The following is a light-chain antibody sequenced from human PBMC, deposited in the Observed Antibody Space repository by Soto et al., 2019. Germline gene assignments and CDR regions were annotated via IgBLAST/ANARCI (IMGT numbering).Light chain of an antibody. J-gene: IGKJ5*01. CDR2: GAS. CDR1: QGISRW. V-gene: IGKV1-12*01. CDR3: QQANSSPLT. Sequence: DIQMTQSPSFVSASVGDRVTITCRASQGISRWLAWYQQSPGKAPELLIYGASSLQSGVPSRCSGSGSGTYFSLTISSLQPDDLPTYYCQQANSSPLTFGQGTRLDIE.